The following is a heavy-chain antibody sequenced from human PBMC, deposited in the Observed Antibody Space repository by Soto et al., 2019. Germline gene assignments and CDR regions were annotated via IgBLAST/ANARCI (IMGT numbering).Heavy chain of an antibody. CDR2: IWYDGSNK. J-gene: IGHJ6*04. CDR1: GFTFSSYG. V-gene: IGHV3-33*01. Sequence: GGSLRLSCAASGFTFSSYGMHWVRQAPGKGLEWVAVIWYDGSNKNYADSGKGRFTISRDNSKNTLYLQMNGLRAEDTAVYYCARERIVVVPAAMAMDVWGKGTTVTVSS. D-gene: IGHD2-2*01. CDR3: ARERIVVVPAAMAMDV.